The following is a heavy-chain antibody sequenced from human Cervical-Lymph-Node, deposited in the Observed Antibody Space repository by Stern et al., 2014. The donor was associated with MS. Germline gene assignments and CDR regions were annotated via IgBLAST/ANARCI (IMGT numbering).Heavy chain of an antibody. J-gene: IGHJ4*02. Sequence: VQLVESGGGGVQPGKSLRLSCVVSGLTLSKYAMHWVRQAPGQGLAGVAVISVDGTNKYYADSVKGRFTISRDTSTNTLYLQMNGLRVNDTAVYFCSRGLTRWGQGTLVTVSS. V-gene: IGHV3-30-3*01. D-gene: IGHD3/OR15-3a*01. CDR3: SRGLTR. CDR1: GLTLSKYA. CDR2: ISVDGTNK.